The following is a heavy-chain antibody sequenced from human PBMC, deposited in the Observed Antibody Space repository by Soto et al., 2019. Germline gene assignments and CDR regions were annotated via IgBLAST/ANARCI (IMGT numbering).Heavy chain of an antibody. CDR3: ARYSTTVTGHDY. D-gene: IGHD4-17*01. V-gene: IGHV4-31*03. Sequence: SETLSLTCTVSGGSISSGGYYWSWIRQHPGKGLEWIGYIYYSGSTYYNPSLKSRVTISVDTSKNQFSLKLSSVTAADTAVYYCARYSTTVTGHDYWGQGTLVTVSS. CDR1: GGSISSGGYY. CDR2: IYYSGST. J-gene: IGHJ4*02.